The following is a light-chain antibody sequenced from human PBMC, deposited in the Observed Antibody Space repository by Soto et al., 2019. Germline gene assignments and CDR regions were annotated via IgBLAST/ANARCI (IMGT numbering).Light chain of an antibody. CDR1: QTISSY. CDR2: AAS. CDR3: QQSFHSPWT. Sequence: DIQMTQSPSSLSASVGDRVTIICRASQTISSYLNWYQQRPGKAPKLLVYAASSLQSGVPSRFRGSGSGTDLTLTINSLQPEDFATYYCQQSFHSPWTFGQGTKVEI. J-gene: IGKJ1*01. V-gene: IGKV1-39*01.